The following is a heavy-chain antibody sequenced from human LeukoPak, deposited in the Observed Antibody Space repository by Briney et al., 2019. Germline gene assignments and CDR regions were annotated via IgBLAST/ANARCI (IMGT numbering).Heavy chain of an antibody. V-gene: IGHV3-23*01. CDR3: ASRPRYDYGGNSGY. CDR1: GFTFSSYW. Sequence: GGSLRLSCAASGFTFSSYWMHWVRQAPGKGLVWVSAISGSGGSTYYADSVKGRFTISRDNSKNTLYLQMNSLRAEDTAVYYCASRPRYDYGGNSGYWGQGTLVTVSS. J-gene: IGHJ4*02. D-gene: IGHD4-23*01. CDR2: ISGSGGST.